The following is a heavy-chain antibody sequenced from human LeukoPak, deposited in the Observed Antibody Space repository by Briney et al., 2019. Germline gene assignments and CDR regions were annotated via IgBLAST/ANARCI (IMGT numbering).Heavy chain of an antibody. CDR2: MSPSGTT. CDR1: GDSVSSGNYY. CDR3: ARGGAARLHFQN. J-gene: IGHJ1*01. V-gene: IGHV4-61*01. D-gene: IGHD6-6*01. Sequence: PSGTLSLTCTVSGDSVSSGNYYLSWIRQPPGKGLDWITYMSPSGTTKYNPSLKSRVTTSVDTSRTQFSLRLSSVTAADTAVYYCARGGAARLHFQNWGQGTLVTVSS.